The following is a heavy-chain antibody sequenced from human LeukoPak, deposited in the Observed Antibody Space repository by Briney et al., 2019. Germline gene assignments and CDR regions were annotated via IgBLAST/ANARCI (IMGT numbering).Heavy chain of an antibody. V-gene: IGHV3-30*03. CDR1: GFTFSSYG. J-gene: IGHJ4*02. D-gene: IGHD3-10*01. Sequence: GRSLRLSCAASGFTFSSYGMHWVRQAPGKGLEWVAVISYDGGNKYYADSVKGRFTISRDNSKNTLYLQMNSLRAEDTAVYYCASSRLTYYYGSGSYYIDYWGQGTLVTVSS. CDR2: ISYDGGNK. CDR3: ASSRLTYYYGSGSYYIDY.